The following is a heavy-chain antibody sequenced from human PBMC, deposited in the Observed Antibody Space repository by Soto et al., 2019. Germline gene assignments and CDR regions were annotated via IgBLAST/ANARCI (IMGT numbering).Heavy chain of an antibody. Sequence: EVQLGESGGGLVQPGGPLRLSWAASGFTFSSYWMSWVRQAPGTGLEWGANIKQDGSEKYYLDSVKGRFPISRDNENNSLYVQMKGLRAEDTAVYYGAGDGRYYGVVYSNYYYYMDVGGKGTTVTVSS. CDR2: IKQDGSEK. D-gene: IGHD3-10*01. CDR3: AGDGRYYGVVYSNYYYYMDV. CDR1: GFTFSSYW. V-gene: IGHV3-7*01. J-gene: IGHJ6*03.